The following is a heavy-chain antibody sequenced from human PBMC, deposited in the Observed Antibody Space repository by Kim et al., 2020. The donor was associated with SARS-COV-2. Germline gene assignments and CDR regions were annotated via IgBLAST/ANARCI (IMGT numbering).Heavy chain of an antibody. D-gene: IGHD3-10*01. V-gene: IGHV4-34*01. CDR3: ARGPKSEKYYYGSGRSGAFDI. CDR2: INHSGST. J-gene: IGHJ3*02. CDR1: GGSFSGYY. Sequence: SETLSLTCAVYGGSFSGYYWSWIRQPPGKGLEWIGEINHSGSTNYNPSLKSRVTISVDTSKNQFSLKLSSVTAADTAVYYCARGPKSEKYYYGSGRSGAFDIWGQGTMVTVSS.